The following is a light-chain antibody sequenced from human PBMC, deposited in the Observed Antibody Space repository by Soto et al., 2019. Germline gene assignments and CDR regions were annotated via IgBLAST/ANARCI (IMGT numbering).Light chain of an antibody. Sequence: QLVLTQSPSASASLGASVKLTCTLSSGYSTYAIAWHQQQPEKGPRYLMKLNSDGSHSKGDGIPDRFSGSSSGAERYLTISSLQSEDEADYHCQTWGTGIEVIFGGGTKVTVL. CDR2: LNSDGSH. J-gene: IGLJ2*01. CDR3: QTWGTGIEVI. CDR1: SGYSTYA. V-gene: IGLV4-69*01.